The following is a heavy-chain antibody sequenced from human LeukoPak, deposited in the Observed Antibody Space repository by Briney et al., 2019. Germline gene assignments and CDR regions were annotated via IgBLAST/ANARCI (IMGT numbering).Heavy chain of an antibody. J-gene: IGHJ4*02. D-gene: IGHD2-15*01. V-gene: IGHV4-34*01. CDR3: ARSGPVDCSGGSCYEGY. CDR1: GGSFSGYY. CDR2: INHSGST. Sequence: PSETLSLTCAVYGGSFSGYYRSWIRQPPGKGLEWIGEINHSGSTNYNPSLKSRVTISVDTSKSQFSLKLSSVTAADTAVYYCARSGPVDCSGGSCYEGYWGQGTLVTVSS.